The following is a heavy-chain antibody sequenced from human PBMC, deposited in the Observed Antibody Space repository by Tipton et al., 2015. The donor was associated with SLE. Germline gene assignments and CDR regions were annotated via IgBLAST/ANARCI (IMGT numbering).Heavy chain of an antibody. CDR3: ARQGSDWNTGVDY. CDR1: GGSISSGSYY. CDR2: IYTSGST. D-gene: IGHD1/OR15-1a*01. Sequence: TLSLTCTVSGGSISSGSYYWSWIRQPAGKGLEWIGRIYTSGSTNYNPSLKSRVTISVDTSKNQFSLKLSSVTAADTAVYYCARQGSDWNTGVDYWGQGTLVTVSS. V-gene: IGHV4-61*02. J-gene: IGHJ4*02.